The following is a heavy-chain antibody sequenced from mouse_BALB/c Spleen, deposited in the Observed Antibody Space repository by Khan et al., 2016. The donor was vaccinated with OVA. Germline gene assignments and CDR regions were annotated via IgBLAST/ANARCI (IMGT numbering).Heavy chain of an antibody. D-gene: IGHD2-10*01. CDR3: SRPPYFSYTLDH. CDR1: GYTFRNYG. V-gene: IGHV9-3-1*01. CDR2: INTYTGET. Sequence: QIQLVQSGPELKKPGETVKISCKASGYTFRNYGMNWVKQSPGKALKWMGWINTYTGETTYADDFKGRFAFSLETSASIAYLQITNLKNDDTATYFCSRPPYFSYTLDHWGQGTSVTVSS. J-gene: IGHJ4*01.